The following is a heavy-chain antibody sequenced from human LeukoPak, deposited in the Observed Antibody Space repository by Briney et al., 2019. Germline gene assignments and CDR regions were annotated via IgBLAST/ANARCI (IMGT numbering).Heavy chain of an antibody. V-gene: IGHV3-21*01. J-gene: IGHJ4*02. D-gene: IGHD5-18*01. Sequence: GGSLRLSCAASGFTFSSYSMNWVRQAPGKGLEWVSSISSSSSYIYNADSVKGRFIISRDNAKNSLYLQMNSLRAEDTAMYYCARLVWDTTMADGDIDSWGQGTLLIVSS. CDR3: ARLVWDTTMADGDIDS. CDR2: ISSSSSYI. CDR1: GFTFSSYS.